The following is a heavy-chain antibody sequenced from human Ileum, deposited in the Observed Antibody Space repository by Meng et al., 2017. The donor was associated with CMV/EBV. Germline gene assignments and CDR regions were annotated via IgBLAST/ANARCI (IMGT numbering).Heavy chain of an antibody. CDR1: GFIFSNDV. CDR3: AKGGVYSSSWGDY. CDR2: ISGSGGSA. D-gene: IGHD6-13*01. J-gene: IGHJ4*02. Sequence: GESLKISCAASGFIFSNDVLSWVRQAPGKGLEWISSISGSGGSADYADSVKGRFTISRDNSKNTLYLQLNTLRAEDTAVYYCAKGGVYSSSWGDYWGQGTLVTGSS. V-gene: IGHV3-23*01.